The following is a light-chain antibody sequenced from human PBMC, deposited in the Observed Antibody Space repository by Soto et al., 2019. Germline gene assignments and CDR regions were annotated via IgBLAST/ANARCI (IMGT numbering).Light chain of an antibody. CDR3: QKYGSSRWT. V-gene: IGKV3-20*01. J-gene: IGKJ1*01. CDR2: GES. Sequence: EILLTQSPGSLSLFPGESATLSCRDSQSISSSYLAWYQQKPGQAPRILIYGESSRATDIPDRLSGSGSGTDFNLTISRLEPEDFAVYYCQKYGSSRWTCGQGTKVDIK. CDR1: QSISSSY.